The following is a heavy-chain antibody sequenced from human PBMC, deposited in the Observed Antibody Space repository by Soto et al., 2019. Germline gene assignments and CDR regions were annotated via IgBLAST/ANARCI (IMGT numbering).Heavy chain of an antibody. D-gene: IGHD2-15*01. CDR2: IYYSGST. V-gene: IGHV4-59*01. CDR1: GGPMSNYY. CDR3: ARYYGGNFDY. J-gene: IGHJ4*02. Sequence: SETLSLTCTISGGPMSNYYCSWIRQPPGKGLEWIGYIYYSGSTNYNPSLKSRVTISVDTSKNQFSLKLSSVTAADTAVYYCARYYGGNFDYWGQGTLVTVSS.